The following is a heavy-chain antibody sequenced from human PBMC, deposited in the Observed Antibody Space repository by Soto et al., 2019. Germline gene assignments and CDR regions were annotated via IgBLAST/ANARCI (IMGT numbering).Heavy chain of an antibody. Sequence: VSVKVSCKASGYTFTIYYMHWVRQAPGQGLEWMGIINPSGGSTSYAQKFQGRVTMTRDTSTSTVYMELSSLRSEDTAVYYCARDVKEYGILTGYPNWFDPWGQGTLVTVSS. D-gene: IGHD3-9*01. CDR1: GYTFTIYY. CDR3: ARDVKEYGILTGYPNWFDP. V-gene: IGHV1-46*03. CDR2: INPSGGST. J-gene: IGHJ5*02.